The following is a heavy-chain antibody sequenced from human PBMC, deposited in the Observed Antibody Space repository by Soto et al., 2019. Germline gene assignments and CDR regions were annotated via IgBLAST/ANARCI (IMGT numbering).Heavy chain of an antibody. V-gene: IGHV3-11*06. CDR3: ARVAVLTAAGTSDY. CDR2: ISGTSDSI. J-gene: IGHJ4*02. CDR1: GFTFSDYY. D-gene: IGHD6-13*01. Sequence: GGSLRLSCAASGFTFSDYYMSWIRQVPGKGLEWVAYISGTSDSIPYADSVRGRFTISRDNAKNSLYLQMNSLRAEDTAVYYCARVAVLTAAGTSDYWGQGTLVTVSS.